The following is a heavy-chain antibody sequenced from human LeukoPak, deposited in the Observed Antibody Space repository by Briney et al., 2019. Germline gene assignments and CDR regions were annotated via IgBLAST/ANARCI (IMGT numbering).Heavy chain of an antibody. CDR2: TNPNSGKT. D-gene: IGHD3-10*01. CDR3: ATRSMVRGVTIPYYYYGMDV. Sequence: ASVKVSCKASGYTFTSYDVNWVRQATGQGLEWIGYTNPNSGKTAYAQKFQGRVTMTEDTSTDTAYMELSSLRSEDTAVYYCATRSMVRGVTIPYYYYGMDVWGQGTTVTVSS. J-gene: IGHJ6*02. V-gene: IGHV1-8*01. CDR1: GYTFTSYD.